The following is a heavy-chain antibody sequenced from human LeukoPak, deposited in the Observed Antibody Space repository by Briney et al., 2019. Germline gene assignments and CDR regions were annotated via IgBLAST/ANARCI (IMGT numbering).Heavy chain of an antibody. D-gene: IGHD1-26*01. CDR3: VKVRIVGNYDFDY. V-gene: IGHV3-23*01. Sequence: PGGSLRLSCAASGFTFSSYAMSWVRQAPGKGLEWVSAISGSGGSTYYADSVKGRFTISRDNFKNTLYLQMNSLRAEDTAVYYCVKVRIVGNYDFDYWGQGTLVTVSS. CDR2: ISGSGGST. CDR1: GFTFSSYA. J-gene: IGHJ4*02.